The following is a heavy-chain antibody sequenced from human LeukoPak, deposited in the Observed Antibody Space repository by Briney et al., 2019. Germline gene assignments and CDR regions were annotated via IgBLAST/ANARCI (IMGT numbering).Heavy chain of an antibody. CDR1: GFIFSSYA. CDR3: AKMDSSGSYFDY. V-gene: IGHV3-23*01. J-gene: IGHJ4*02. CDR2: IGGSDGAT. D-gene: IGHD1-26*01. Sequence: GGSLRLSCAASGFIFSSYALNWVRRAPGKGLEWVSTIGGSDGATYYADSMEGRFTISRDNSKNTLYVQMNSLRAEDTAVYYCAKMDSSGSYFDYWGQGTLVTVSS.